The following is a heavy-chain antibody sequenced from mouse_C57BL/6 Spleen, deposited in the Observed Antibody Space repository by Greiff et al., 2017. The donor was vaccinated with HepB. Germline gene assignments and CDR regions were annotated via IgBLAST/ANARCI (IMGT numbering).Heavy chain of an antibody. CDR3: ARTHYYGSSYDYYFDY. J-gene: IGHJ2*01. V-gene: IGHV1-50*01. CDR2: IDPSDSYT. D-gene: IGHD1-1*01. CDR1: GYTFTSYW. Sequence: QVQLKQPGAELVKPGASVKLSCKASGYTFTSYWMQWVKQRPGQGLEWIGEIDPSDSYTNYNQKFKGKATLTVDTSSSTAYMQLSSLTSEDSAVYYCARTHYYGSSYDYYFDYWGQGTTLTVSS.